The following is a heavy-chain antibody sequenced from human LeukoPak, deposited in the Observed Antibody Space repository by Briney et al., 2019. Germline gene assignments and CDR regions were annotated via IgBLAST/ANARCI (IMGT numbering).Heavy chain of an antibody. V-gene: IGHV4-59*01. Sequence: SETLSLTCTVSGGSISSYYWGWIRQPPGKGLEWIGYIYYSGSTNYNPSLKSRVTISVDTAKNKFSLKPSSVTTADTAVYYCATSFYSNYVSYYYYTDVWGKGTTVTVPS. D-gene: IGHD4-11*01. CDR3: ATSFYSNYVSYYYYTDV. CDR2: IYYSGST. J-gene: IGHJ6*03. CDR1: GGSISSYY.